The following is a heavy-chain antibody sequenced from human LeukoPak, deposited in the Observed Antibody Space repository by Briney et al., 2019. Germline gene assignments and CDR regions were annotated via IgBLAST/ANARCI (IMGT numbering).Heavy chain of an antibody. V-gene: IGHV3-48*03. Sequence: GGSLRLSCAASGFTFSSYEMNWVRQAPGKGLEWVSYISSSGSTIYYADSVKGRFTISRDNAKNSLYLPMNSLRAEATAVYYCASFTGYSKSRLDYWGQGTLVTVSS. CDR1: GFTFSSYE. D-gene: IGHD6-13*01. CDR2: ISSSGSTI. CDR3: ASFTGYSKSRLDY. J-gene: IGHJ4*02.